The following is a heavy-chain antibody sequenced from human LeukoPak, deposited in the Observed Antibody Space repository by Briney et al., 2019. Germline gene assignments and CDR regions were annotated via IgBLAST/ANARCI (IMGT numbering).Heavy chain of an antibody. CDR3: AREKTVTTMVADYYYGMDV. Sequence: PSETLSPTCTVSGGSISSYYWSWIRQPPGKGLEWIGYIYYSGSTNYNPSLKSRVTISVDTSKNQFSLKLSSVTAADTAVYYCAREKTVTTMVADYYYGMDVWGQGTTVTVSS. V-gene: IGHV4-59*01. D-gene: IGHD4-17*01. CDR1: GGSISSYY. J-gene: IGHJ6*02. CDR2: IYYSGST.